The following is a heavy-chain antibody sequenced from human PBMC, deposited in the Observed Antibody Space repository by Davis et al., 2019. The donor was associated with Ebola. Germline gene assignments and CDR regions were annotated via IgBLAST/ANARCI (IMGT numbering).Heavy chain of an antibody. Sequence: GESLKISCAASGFSFSSYSMNWVRQAPEKGLEWVARISPEGRETFYADSVKGRFTVSRDNSKNSLYMEVNSLRVEDTAVYYCARDGSGYYPGDYWGQGSLVTVSS. D-gene: IGHD5-12*01. J-gene: IGHJ4*02. V-gene: IGHV3-30*13. CDR3: ARDGSGYYPGDY. CDR2: ISPEGRET. CDR1: GFSFSSYS.